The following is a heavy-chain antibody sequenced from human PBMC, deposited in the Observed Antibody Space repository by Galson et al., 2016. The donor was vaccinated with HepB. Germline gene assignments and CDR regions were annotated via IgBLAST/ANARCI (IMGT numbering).Heavy chain of an antibody. V-gene: IGHV1-3*01. CDR2: INPGNGDT. D-gene: IGHD2-21*01. CDR3: ARDLGRIVLAAIATPYYGMDV. CDR1: GYTFSQYA. J-gene: IGHJ6*02. Sequence: SVKVSCKASGYTFSQYAIHWVRQAPGQRLEWMGWINPGNGDTQFSEKFLGRVTITREAFAGTIYMELRSLTFEDTAVYFCARDLGRIVLAAIATPYYGMDVWGQGTTVTVSS.